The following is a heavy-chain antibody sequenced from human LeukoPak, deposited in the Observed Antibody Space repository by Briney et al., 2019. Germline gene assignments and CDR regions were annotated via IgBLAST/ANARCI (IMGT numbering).Heavy chain of an antibody. Sequence: GGSLRLSCAASGFTFSSYAMSWVRQAPGKGLEWVSGLTGSGGNTYYADSVKGRFTISRDNSKNTLSLQMNSLRAEDAAVYYCMKFRGIQHYNYHMDVWGKGTTVTVSS. J-gene: IGHJ6*03. CDR1: GFTFSSYA. V-gene: IGHV3-23*01. CDR3: MKFRGIQHYNYHMDV. D-gene: IGHD3-10*01. CDR2: LTGSGGNT.